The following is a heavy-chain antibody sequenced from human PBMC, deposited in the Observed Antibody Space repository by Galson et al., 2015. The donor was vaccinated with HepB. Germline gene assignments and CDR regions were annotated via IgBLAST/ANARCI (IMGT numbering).Heavy chain of an antibody. Sequence: SLRLSCAASGFTFSSYGMHWVRQAPGKGLEWVAVIWYDGSNKYYADSVKGRFTISRDNSKNTLYLQMNSLRAEDTAVYYCASGTSIAARLPAFDIWGQGTMVTVSS. CDR1: GFTFSSYG. CDR3: ASGTSIAARLPAFDI. CDR2: IWYDGSNK. J-gene: IGHJ3*02. V-gene: IGHV3-33*01. D-gene: IGHD6-6*01.